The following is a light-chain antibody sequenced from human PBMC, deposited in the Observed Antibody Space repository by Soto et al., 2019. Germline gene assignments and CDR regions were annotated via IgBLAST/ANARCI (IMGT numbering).Light chain of an antibody. CDR1: QSVSSSY. V-gene: IGKV3-20*01. Sequence: EIVLTQSPGTLSLSPGERATLSCRASQSVSSSYLAWYQQKPGQAPGLLIYGASSRATGIPDRFSGSGSGTDFTLTINRLEPEDFAVYYCLQYGSSPTFGQGTKLEIK. CDR2: GAS. CDR3: LQYGSSPT. J-gene: IGKJ2*01.